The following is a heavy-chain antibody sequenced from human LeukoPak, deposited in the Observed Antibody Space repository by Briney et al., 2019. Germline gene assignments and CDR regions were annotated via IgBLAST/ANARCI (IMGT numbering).Heavy chain of an antibody. CDR3: AKNPPYYYDSSGRHAGAFDI. CDR2: ISGSGGST. CDR1: GFTFSSYA. V-gene: IGHV3-23*01. J-gene: IGHJ3*02. D-gene: IGHD3-22*01. Sequence: GGSLRLSCAASGFTFSSYAMSWVRQAPGKGLEWVSAISGSGGSTYYADSVKGRFTISRDNSKNTLYLQMNSLRAEDTAVYYCAKNPPYYYDSSGRHAGAFDIWGQGTMVTVSS.